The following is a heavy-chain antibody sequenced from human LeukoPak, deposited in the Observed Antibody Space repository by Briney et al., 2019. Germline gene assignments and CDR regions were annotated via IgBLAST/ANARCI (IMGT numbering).Heavy chain of an antibody. CDR1: GFTFSSYS. J-gene: IGHJ3*02. V-gene: IGHV3-48*01. CDR3: ARDILWFGELSHAFDI. CDR2: ISSSSTI. Sequence: GGSLRLSCAASGFTFSSYSMNWVRQAPGKGLEWVSYISSSSTIYYADSVKGRFTISRDNAKNSLYLQMNSLRAEDTAVYYCARDILWFGELSHAFDIWGQGTMVTVSS. D-gene: IGHD3-10*01.